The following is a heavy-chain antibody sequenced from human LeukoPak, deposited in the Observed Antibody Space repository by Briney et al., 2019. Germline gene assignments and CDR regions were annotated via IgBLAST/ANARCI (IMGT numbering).Heavy chain of an antibody. CDR2: ITSGGTYT. V-gene: IGHV3-21*06. D-gene: IGHD3-9*01. Sequence: GGSLRLSCAASGFTFSTYNMDWVRQAPGKGLEWVSSITSGGTYTYYADSVKGRFTTSRDNAKNSLSLQLSSLRAEDTAVYYCARGHYDILTASYKWTPDYWGQGILVTVSS. CDR1: GFTFSTYN. J-gene: IGHJ4*02. CDR3: ARGHYDILTASYKWTPDY.